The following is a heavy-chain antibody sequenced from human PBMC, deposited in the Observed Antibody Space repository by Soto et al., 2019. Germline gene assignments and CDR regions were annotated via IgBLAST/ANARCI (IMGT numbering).Heavy chain of an antibody. Sequence: EVQLVESGGGLVQPGGSLRLSCAASGFTFSSYSMNWVRQAPGKGLEWVSYISSSSSTIYYADSVKGRFTISRDNAKNQQYLQMNSLSSEDTAVYYCARGDSSGWYWQYYLDYWGQGTLVTVSS. CDR1: GFTFSSYS. J-gene: IGHJ4*02. CDR2: ISSSSSTI. D-gene: IGHD6-19*01. CDR3: ARGDSSGWYWQYYLDY. V-gene: IGHV3-48*01.